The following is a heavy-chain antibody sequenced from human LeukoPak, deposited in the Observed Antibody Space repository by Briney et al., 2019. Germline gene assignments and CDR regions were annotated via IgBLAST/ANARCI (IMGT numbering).Heavy chain of an antibody. CDR2: MNPNSGNT. CDR1: GYTFTSYD. V-gene: IGHV1-8*03. Sequence: AASVKVSCKASGYTFTSYDINWVRQATGQGLELMGWMNPNSGNTGYAQKFQGRVIITRNTSISTAYMELSSLRSEDTAVYYCARGQYYYGSGSGVYFDYWGQGTLVTVSS. CDR3: ARGQYYYGSGSGVYFDY. J-gene: IGHJ4*02. D-gene: IGHD3-10*01.